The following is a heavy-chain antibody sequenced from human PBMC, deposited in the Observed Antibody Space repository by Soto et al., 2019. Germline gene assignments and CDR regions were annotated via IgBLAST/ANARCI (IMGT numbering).Heavy chain of an antibody. J-gene: IGHJ6*02. V-gene: IGHV1-69*08. CDR3: ARDCSGGSCEDYYGMDV. CDR2: IIPILGIA. Sequence: QVQLVQSGAEVKKPGSSVKVSCKASGGTFSSYTISWVRQAPGQGLEWMGRIIPILGIANYAQKFQGRVTITAXXSXSTXYMELSSLRSEDTAVYYCARDCSGGSCEDYYGMDVWGQGTTVTVSS. D-gene: IGHD2-15*01. CDR1: GGTFSSYT.